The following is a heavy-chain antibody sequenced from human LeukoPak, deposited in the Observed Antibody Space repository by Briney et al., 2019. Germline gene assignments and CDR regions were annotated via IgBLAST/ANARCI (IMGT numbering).Heavy chain of an antibody. V-gene: IGHV4-4*02. CDR3: ARAVAGTGKAFDI. CDR1: GGSISSSNW. Sequence: PSGTLSLTCAVSGGSISSSNWWSWVRQPPGKGLEWIGEIYHSGSTNSNPSLKSRVTISVDKSMNQFSLKLSSVTAADTAVYYCARAVAGTGKAFDIWGQGTMVTVSS. J-gene: IGHJ3*02. CDR2: IYHSGST. D-gene: IGHD6-19*01.